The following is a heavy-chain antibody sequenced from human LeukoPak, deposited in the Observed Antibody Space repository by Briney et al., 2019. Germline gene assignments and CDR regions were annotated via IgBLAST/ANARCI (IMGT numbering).Heavy chain of an antibody. CDR1: GYTFTSYD. J-gene: IGHJ4*02. V-gene: IGHV1-8*03. Sequence: ASVNVSCKASGYTFTSYDINWVRQATGQGLEWMGWMNPNSGNTGYAQKFQGRVTITRNTSITTAYMELSSLRSEDTAVYYCARQLGGYGSDYWGQGTLVTVSS. D-gene: IGHD5-12*01. CDR2: MNPNSGNT. CDR3: ARQLGGYGSDY.